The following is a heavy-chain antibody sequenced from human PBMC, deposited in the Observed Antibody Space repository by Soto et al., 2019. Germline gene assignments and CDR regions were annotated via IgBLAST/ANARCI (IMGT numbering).Heavy chain of an antibody. CDR2: IYPGDSDT. CDR3: ATISTTGTGTGPRWFDP. D-gene: IGHD1-1*01. CDR1: GYSFTSYW. V-gene: IGHV5-51*01. Sequence: PGESLKISCKGSGYSFTSYWIGWVRQMPGKGLEWMGIIYPGDSDTRYSPSFQGQVTISAGKSISTAYLQWSSLKASDTAMYYCATISTTGTGTGPRWFDPWGQGTLVTVSS. J-gene: IGHJ5*02.